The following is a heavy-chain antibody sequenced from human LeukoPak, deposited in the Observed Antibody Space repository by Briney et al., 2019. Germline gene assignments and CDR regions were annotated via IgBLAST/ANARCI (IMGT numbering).Heavy chain of an antibody. J-gene: IGHJ4*02. CDR1: GGSISSSSYY. Sequence: SETLSLTCTVSGGSISSSSYYWGWIRQPPGKGLEWIGSIYYSGSTYYNPSLKSRVTISVDTSKNQFSLKLSSVTAADTAVYYCARHPSRGFYPYYFDYWGQGTLITVSS. D-gene: IGHD2-2*01. V-gene: IGHV4-39*01. CDR2: IYYSGST. CDR3: ARHPSRGFYPYYFDY.